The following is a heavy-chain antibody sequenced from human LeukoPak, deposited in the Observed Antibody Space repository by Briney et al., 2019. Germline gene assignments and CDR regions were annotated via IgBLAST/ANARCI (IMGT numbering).Heavy chain of an antibody. J-gene: IGHJ4*02. CDR2: ITASGNST. Sequence: GGSLRLSCAASGFTFSSYAMSWVRHAPGKGLEWVSTITASGNSTYYADSVRGRFTISRGNSKNTLYLQMNSLRAEDTAVYYCAKYRGGFDYWGQGTLVTVSS. CDR1: GFTFSSYA. D-gene: IGHD3-10*01. CDR3: AKYRGGFDY. V-gene: IGHV3-23*01.